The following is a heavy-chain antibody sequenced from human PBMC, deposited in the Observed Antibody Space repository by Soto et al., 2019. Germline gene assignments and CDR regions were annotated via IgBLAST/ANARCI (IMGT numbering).Heavy chain of an antibody. CDR3: AKDSWYFDL. CDR2: IDTSGSST. Sequence: SLKISCEASGFIFTNFWMHWVRQVPGKGLVWVSRIDTSGSSTSYADSVKGRFTISRDNAKNTVSLQMNSLRAEDTGVYYCAKDSWYFDLWSQGSLVTVSS. J-gene: IGHJ4*02. CDR1: GFIFTNFW. V-gene: IGHV3-74*01. D-gene: IGHD6-13*01.